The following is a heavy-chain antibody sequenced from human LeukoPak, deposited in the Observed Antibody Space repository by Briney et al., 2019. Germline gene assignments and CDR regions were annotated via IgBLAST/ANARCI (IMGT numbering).Heavy chain of an antibody. J-gene: IGHJ4*02. V-gene: IGHV1-18*01. CDR1: GYNFNNYG. CDR2: INTYTYDT. D-gene: IGHD5-12*01. CDR3: ARKGGSGCDFRADF. Sequence: ASVKVSCKASGYNFNNYGITWVRQAPGQGLEWMGWINTYTYDTNYAQKFQGRVTMTTDTSMRTAYMELRSLTFDDTAVYYCARKGGSGCDFRADFWGQGTLVTVSS.